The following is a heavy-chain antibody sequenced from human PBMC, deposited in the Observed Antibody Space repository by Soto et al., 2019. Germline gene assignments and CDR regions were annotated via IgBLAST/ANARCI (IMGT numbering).Heavy chain of an antibody. CDR2: IRGSSSPI. D-gene: IGHD3-10*01. CDR3: VRDSPATVRRISFDY. CDR1: GFTLGDYG. Sequence: EVQLVESGGGLVQPGGSLRLSCAAAGFTLGDYGMNWVRQAPGKGLEWVSYIRGSSSPIYYTDSVRGRFTISRDNAKNSLYLQMDSLRAEDTAVYYCVRDSPATVRRISFDYWGPGTLVTVSS. V-gene: IGHV3-48*01. J-gene: IGHJ4*02.